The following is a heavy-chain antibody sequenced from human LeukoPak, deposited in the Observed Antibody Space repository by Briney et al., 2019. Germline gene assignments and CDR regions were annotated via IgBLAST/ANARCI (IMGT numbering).Heavy chain of an antibody. Sequence: SETLSLTCTVSGGSISSGGYYWSWIRQHPGKGLEWIGYIYYGGSTYYNPSLKSRVTISVDTSKNQFSLKLSSVTAADTAVYYCARDSAVVVPAAIFDYYYYGMDVWGQGTTVTVSS. CDR1: GGSISSGGYY. J-gene: IGHJ6*02. V-gene: IGHV4-31*03. D-gene: IGHD2-2*01. CDR3: ARDSAVVVPAAIFDYYYYGMDV. CDR2: IYYGGST.